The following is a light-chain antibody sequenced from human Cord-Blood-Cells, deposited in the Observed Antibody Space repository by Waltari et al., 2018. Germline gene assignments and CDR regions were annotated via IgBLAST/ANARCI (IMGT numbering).Light chain of an antibody. J-gene: IGLJ1*01. V-gene: IGLV2-14*03. CDR2: DVS. Sequence: QSALTPPASVSGSPGQSIHISCTGTSSDVGGYNYVSWYQPHPGQAPKLMIYDVSNRPSGVSNRFSGSKSGNTASLTISGLQAEDEADYYCSSYTSSSTYVFGTGTKVTVL. CDR3: SSYTSSSTYV. CDR1: SSDVGGYNY.